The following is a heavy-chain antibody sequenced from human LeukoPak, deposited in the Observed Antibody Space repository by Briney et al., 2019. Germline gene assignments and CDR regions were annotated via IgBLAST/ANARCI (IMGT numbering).Heavy chain of an antibody. J-gene: IGHJ5*02. V-gene: IGHV4-34*01. CDR1: GGSFSGYY. CDR2: INHSGST. Sequence: SETLSLTCAVYGGSFSGYYWSWIRQPPGKGLEWIGEINHSGSTNYNPSLKSRVTISVDTSKNQSSLKLSSVTAADTAVYYCAGGRLGAVAGRAWGQGTLVTVSS. D-gene: IGHD6-19*01. CDR3: AGGRLGAVAGRA.